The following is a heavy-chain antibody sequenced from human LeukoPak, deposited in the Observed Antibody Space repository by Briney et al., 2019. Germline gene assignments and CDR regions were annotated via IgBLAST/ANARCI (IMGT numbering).Heavy chain of an antibody. Sequence: ASETLSLTCTVSGGSISSYYWSWIRQPPGKGLEWIGYICYSGSTNYNPSLKSRVTISVDTSKNQFSLKLSSVTAADTAVYYCARTGYCSSTSCYTASRPYYYYYMDVWGKGTTVTVSS. V-gene: IGHV4-59*01. J-gene: IGHJ6*03. D-gene: IGHD2-2*02. CDR2: ICYSGST. CDR3: ARTGYCSSTSCYTASRPYYYYYMDV. CDR1: GGSISSYY.